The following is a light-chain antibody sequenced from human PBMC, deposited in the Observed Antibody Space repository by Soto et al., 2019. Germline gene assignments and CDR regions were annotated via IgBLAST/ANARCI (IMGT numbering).Light chain of an antibody. CDR3: HQRQSWPRT. Sequence: EIVLTQSPGTLSLSPGERATLSCRASQSVSSSSLAWYQQKPGQAPRLLIYGASSRATGIADRFSGSGSGTDFTLTISDVEPDDFAVYYCHQRQSWPRTFGQGTTVDI. CDR2: GAS. CDR1: QSVSSSS. J-gene: IGKJ1*01. V-gene: IGKV3-20*01.